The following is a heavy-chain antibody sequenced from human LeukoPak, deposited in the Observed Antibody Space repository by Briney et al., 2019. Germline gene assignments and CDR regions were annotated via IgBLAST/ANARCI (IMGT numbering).Heavy chain of an antibody. Sequence: SVKVSCKASGGTFSSYAISWVRQAPGQGLEWMGGIIPIFGTANYAQKFQGRVTITADESTSTAYMELSSLRSEDTAVYYCASYPYYYDSSGYYCYWGQGTLVTVSS. V-gene: IGHV1-69*13. D-gene: IGHD3-22*01. CDR3: ASYPYYYDSSGYYCY. CDR1: GGTFSSYA. J-gene: IGHJ4*02. CDR2: IIPIFGTA.